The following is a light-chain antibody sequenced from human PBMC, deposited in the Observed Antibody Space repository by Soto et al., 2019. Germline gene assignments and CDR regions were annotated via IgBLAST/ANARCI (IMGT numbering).Light chain of an antibody. J-gene: IGKJ4*01. V-gene: IGKV3-15*01. CDR3: QQLNNYPST. CDR2: RAS. Sequence: ILMTQSPATVSVSPGEIATRWCSASQNIYYNVAWYQHRPGQAPRLLIYRASTRAPGVPARFSGSGSGTEFTLTISSLQPEDFATYYCQQLNNYPSTFGGGTKVDI. CDR1: QNIYYN.